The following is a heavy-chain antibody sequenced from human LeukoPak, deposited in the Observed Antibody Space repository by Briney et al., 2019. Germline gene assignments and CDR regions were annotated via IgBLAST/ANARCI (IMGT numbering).Heavy chain of an antibody. CDR2: ISSDGNNK. D-gene: IGHD3-22*01. J-gene: IGHJ3*02. CDR1: GFRFSNYG. Sequence: PGGSLRLSCAASGFRFSNYGMHWVRRAPGKGLEWVAVISSDGNNKYYADSVKGRFTISRDNSKNTLYLQMSSLRPEDTAVYYCAKELYSSGYPDAFDIWGQGTMVTVSS. CDR3: AKELYSSGYPDAFDI. V-gene: IGHV3-30*18.